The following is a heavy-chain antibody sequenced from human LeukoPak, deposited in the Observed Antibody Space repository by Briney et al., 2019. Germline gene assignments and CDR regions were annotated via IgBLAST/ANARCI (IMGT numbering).Heavy chain of an antibody. V-gene: IGHV4-59*01. CDR3: ARVRVRGYDRMGFDY. D-gene: IGHD5-12*01. Sequence: PSETLSLTCTVSGGSISSYYWSWIRQPPGKGLEWIGYIYYSGSTNYNPSLKSRVTISVDTSKNQFSLKLSSVTAADTAVYYCARVRVRGYDRMGFDYWGQGTLVTVSS. CDR1: GGSISSYY. J-gene: IGHJ4*02. CDR2: IYYSGST.